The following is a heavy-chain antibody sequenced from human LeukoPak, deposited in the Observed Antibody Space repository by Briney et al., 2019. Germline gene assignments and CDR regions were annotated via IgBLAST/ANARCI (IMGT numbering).Heavy chain of an antibody. V-gene: IGHV4-39*01. CDR2: IYYRGST. J-gene: IGHJ6*02. D-gene: IGHD6-13*01. Sequence: PSETLSLTCTVSGGSISSSSYYWGWIRQPPGKGLEWIGSIYYRGSTYYNPSLKSRVTISVDTSKNQFSLKLSSVTAADTAVYYCARLSSSWYYYYGMDVWGQGTTVTVSS. CDR1: GGSISSSSYY. CDR3: ARLSSSWYYYYGMDV.